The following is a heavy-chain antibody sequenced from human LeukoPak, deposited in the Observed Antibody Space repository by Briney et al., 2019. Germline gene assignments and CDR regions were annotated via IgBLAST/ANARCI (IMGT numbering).Heavy chain of an antibody. CDR1: GFPFSRYG. D-gene: IGHD6-13*01. CDR3: AKDRDLAAASYYFDY. CDR2: ISSDGGDK. Sequence: GRSLRLSCAASGFPFSRYGMHWVRQAPGKGLEWVAVISSDGGDKHYADSVKGRCTISRDNSKNTVYLQMNSLRAEDSAVYYCAKDRDLAAASYYFDYWGQGTLVTVSS. V-gene: IGHV3-30*18. J-gene: IGHJ4*02.